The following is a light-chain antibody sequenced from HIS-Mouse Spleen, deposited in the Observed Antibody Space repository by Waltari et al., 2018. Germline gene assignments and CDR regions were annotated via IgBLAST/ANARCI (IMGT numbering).Light chain of an antibody. Sequence: QSVLTQPPSASGTPGQRVTISCSGSSSNIGSNYVYWYQQLPGTAPKLLIYRNNQRPSGVPDRFSGSKSGTSASLAISGLQSEDEADYYCAAWDDSLNGLFGGGTKLTVL. CDR1: SSNIGSNY. CDR3: AAWDDSLNGL. J-gene: IGLJ3*02. CDR2: RNN. V-gene: IGLV1-47*01.